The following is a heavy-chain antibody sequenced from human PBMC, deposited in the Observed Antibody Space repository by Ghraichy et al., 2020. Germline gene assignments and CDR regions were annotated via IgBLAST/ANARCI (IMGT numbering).Heavy chain of an antibody. J-gene: IGHJ3*02. CDR2: IGTAGDT. CDR1: GFTFSSYD. V-gene: IGHV3-13*01. Sequence: GGSLRLSCAASGFTFSSYDMHWVRQATGKGLEWVSAIGTAGDTYYPGSVKGRFTISRENAKNSLYLQMNSLRAGDTAVYYCARAKGYYDSSGYSRAFDIWGQGTMVTVSS. CDR3: ARAKGYYDSSGYSRAFDI. D-gene: IGHD3-22*01.